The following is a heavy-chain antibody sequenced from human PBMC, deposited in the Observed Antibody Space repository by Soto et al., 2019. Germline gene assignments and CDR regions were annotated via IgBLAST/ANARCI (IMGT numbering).Heavy chain of an antibody. Sequence: QVRLQESGPGLVKPSETLSLTCAVSGTSFGPYYWSWIRQPPGKGLEWIGYIFYSGHLKYNPSLKSRLTISALPPRIPIPLRLTSVAAAHTAVYYCAAGARGYRCDYWGQGALATVSS. CDR1: GTSFGPYY. J-gene: IGHJ4*02. D-gene: IGHD5-12*01. CDR2: IFYSGHL. V-gene: IGHV4-59*03. CDR3: AAGARGYRCDY.